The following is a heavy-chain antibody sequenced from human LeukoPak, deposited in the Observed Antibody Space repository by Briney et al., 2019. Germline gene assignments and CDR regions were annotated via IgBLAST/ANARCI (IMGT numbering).Heavy chain of an antibody. CDR1: GFNFSSYA. J-gene: IGHJ4*02. D-gene: IGHD5-18*01. V-gene: IGHV3-23*01. Sequence: GGSLRLSCAASGFNFSSYAMTWVRQAPGKGLEWVSAISGSGGSTYYADSVKGRFTISRDNSKNTLDLQMNSLRAEDTAVYYCAKAASYSYGWYFDNWGQGTLVTVSS. CDR3: AKAASYSYGWYFDN. CDR2: ISGSGGST.